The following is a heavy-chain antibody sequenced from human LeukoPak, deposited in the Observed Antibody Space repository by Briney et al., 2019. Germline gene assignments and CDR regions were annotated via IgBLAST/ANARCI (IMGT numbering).Heavy chain of an antibody. CDR3: ASGNGAFDY. V-gene: IGHV4-34*01. J-gene: IGHJ4*02. CDR2: INHSGST. D-gene: IGHD2-8*01. CDR1: GGSFSGYY. Sequence: SETLSLTCAVYGGSFSGYYWSWIRQPPGKGLEWIGEINHSGSTNYNPSLKSRVTISVDTSKNQFSLKLSSVTAADTAVYYCASGNGAFDYWGQGTLVTVSS.